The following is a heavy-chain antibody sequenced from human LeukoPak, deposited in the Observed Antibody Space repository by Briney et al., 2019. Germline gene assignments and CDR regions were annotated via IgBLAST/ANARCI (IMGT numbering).Heavy chain of an antibody. CDR2: INCNSGGT. CDR1: GYTFTDYF. D-gene: IGHD5-12*01. CDR3: ARDSGLDS. Sequence: ASVKVSCKPSGYTFTDYFIHWVRQAPGQGLEWMRWINCNSGGTNYAQKFHGRVTLTRDTSISTAYMELSRLRSDDTAVYYCARDSGLDSWGQGTLVTVSS. J-gene: IGHJ5*01. V-gene: IGHV1-2*02.